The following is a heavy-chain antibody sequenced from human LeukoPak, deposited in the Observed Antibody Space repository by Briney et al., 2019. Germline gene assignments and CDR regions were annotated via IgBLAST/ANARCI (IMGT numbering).Heavy chain of an antibody. V-gene: IGHV4-61*01. CDR3: AREPGETDEGFEY. J-gene: IGHJ4*02. Sequence: SESLSLTCTVSGGSVSSGSYYWNWIRQPPGKGLEWIVHIYYSGSTDYNPSLKSRVTISADTSKNQFSLKMTPVTAADTAVYYCAREPGETDEGFEYWGQGTLVTVSS. CDR1: GGSVSSGSYY. CDR2: IYYSGST. D-gene: IGHD1-14*01.